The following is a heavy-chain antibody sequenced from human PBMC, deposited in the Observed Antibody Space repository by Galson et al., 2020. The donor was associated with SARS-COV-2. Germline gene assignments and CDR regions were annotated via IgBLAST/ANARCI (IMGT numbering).Heavy chain of an antibody. CDR1: GFTFSDYY. CDR3: ARAMITIGGRDY. CDR2: ISSSSSYT. J-gene: IGHJ4*02. V-gene: IGHV3-11*06. D-gene: IGHD3-16*01. Sequence: GESLKISCAASGFTFSDYYMSWIRQAPGKGLEWVSYISSSSSYTNYADSVKGRFTISRDNAKNSLYLQMNSLRAEDTAVYYCARAMITIGGRDYWGQGTLVTVSS.